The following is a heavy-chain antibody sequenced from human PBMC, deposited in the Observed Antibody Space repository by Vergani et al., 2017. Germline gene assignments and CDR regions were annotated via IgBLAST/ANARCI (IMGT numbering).Heavy chain of an antibody. CDR3: ARVSSGWFNWDFDL. V-gene: IGHV4-59*11. CDR2: IYYSGST. D-gene: IGHD6-19*01. J-gene: IGHJ2*01. Sequence: QVQLQESGPGLVKPSETLSLTCTVSGGSISSHYWSWIRQPPGKGLEWIGYIYYSGSTNYNPSLKSRVTISVDTSKNQFSLKLSSVTAADTAVYYCARVSSGWFNWDFDLWGRGTLVTVSS. CDR1: GGSISSHY.